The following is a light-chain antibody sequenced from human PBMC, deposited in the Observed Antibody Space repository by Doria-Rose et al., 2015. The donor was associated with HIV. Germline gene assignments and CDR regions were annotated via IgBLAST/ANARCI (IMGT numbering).Light chain of an antibody. V-gene: IGKV3-20*01. CDR2: DGS. CDR1: QSFSSTY. CDR3: HQYGTSWT. Sequence: TQSPGTLSLSPGERATLSCRASQSFSSTYLAWYQQKPGQAPSLLIYDGSTRATGIPDRFSASGSGIDFTLTINRLEPEDFALYYRHQYGTSWTFGQGTKVEI. J-gene: IGKJ1*01.